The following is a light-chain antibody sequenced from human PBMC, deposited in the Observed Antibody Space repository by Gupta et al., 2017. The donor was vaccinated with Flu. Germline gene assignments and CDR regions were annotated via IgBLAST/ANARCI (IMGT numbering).Light chain of an antibody. J-gene: IGKJ1*01. CDR1: QSVSSN. V-gene: IGKV3D-15*01. CDR2: GVS. CDR3: QQYKNGQRT. Sequence: EIVMTPSPAPLSVSPGERATLSCRASQSVSSNLAWYQQKPGQAPRLLCGGVSTRAPGIPARCSGSGSGTEFTLTSSSLKDEDVAGYYCQQYKNGQRTFGQGTKVEIK.